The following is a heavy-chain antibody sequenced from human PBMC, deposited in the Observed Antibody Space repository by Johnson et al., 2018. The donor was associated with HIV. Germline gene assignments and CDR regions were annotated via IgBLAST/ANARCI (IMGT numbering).Heavy chain of an antibody. CDR1: GFTFSSYG. V-gene: IGHV3-30*19. J-gene: IGHJ3*02. CDR2: ISYDGSNK. D-gene: IGHD4-23*01. Sequence: QVQLVESGGGVVQPGRSLRLSCAASGFTFSSYGMHWVRQAPGKGLEWVAVISYDGSNKYYADSVKGRFTISRDNAENSVYLQMNSLRAEDMAVYYCARVILDYGGNPRSTSFDIGGQGTMVTVSS. CDR3: ARVILDYGGNPRSTSFDI.